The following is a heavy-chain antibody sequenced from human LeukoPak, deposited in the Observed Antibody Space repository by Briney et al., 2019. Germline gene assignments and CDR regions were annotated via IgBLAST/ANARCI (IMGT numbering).Heavy chain of an antibody. CDR2: IYTSGST. J-gene: IGHJ1*01. CDR3: ARDSASRGFQH. Sequence: PSQTLSLTCTVSGGSISSGSYYWSWIRQPAGKGLEWIGRIYTSGSTNYNPSLKSRVTISVDTSKNQFSLKLSSVTAADTAVYYCARDSASRGFQHWGQGTLVTVSS. D-gene: IGHD1-26*01. CDR1: GGSISSGSYY. V-gene: IGHV4-61*02.